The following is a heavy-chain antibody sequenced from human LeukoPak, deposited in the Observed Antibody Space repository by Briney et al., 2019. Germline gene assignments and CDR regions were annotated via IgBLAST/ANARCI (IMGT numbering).Heavy chain of an antibody. CDR1: GFTFSSYE. D-gene: IGHD5-18*01. V-gene: IGHV3-33*08. CDR3: ARGSGYSYGSFDY. J-gene: IGHJ4*02. CDR2: IWFDGSNK. Sequence: GGSLRLSCAASGFTFSSYEMNWVRQAPGKGLEWVAVIWFDGSNKYYVDSVKGRFTISRDNSKNTLDLQMNSLRAEDTAVYYCARGSGYSYGSFDYWGQGTLVTVSS.